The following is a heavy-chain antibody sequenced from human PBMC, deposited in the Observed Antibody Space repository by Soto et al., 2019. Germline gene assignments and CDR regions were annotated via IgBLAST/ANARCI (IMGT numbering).Heavy chain of an antibody. D-gene: IGHD3-3*01. V-gene: IGHV4-59*01. Sequence: SETLSLTCTVSGGSISSYYWSWIRQPPGKGLEWIGYIYYSGSTNYNPSLKSRVTISVDTSKNQFSLKLSSVTAADTAVYYCARGGKYYDFWSGSVPTEKNNWFDPWGQGTLVTVSS. J-gene: IGHJ5*02. CDR1: GGSISSYY. CDR3: ARGGKYYDFWSGSVPTEKNNWFDP. CDR2: IYYSGST.